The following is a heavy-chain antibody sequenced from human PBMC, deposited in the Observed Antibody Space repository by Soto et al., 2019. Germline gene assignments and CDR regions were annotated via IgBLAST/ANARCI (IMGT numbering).Heavy chain of an antibody. CDR1: GGSITPYY. CDR2: ISSSGFT. Sequence: QVQLQESGPGLVKPSETLSLTCPVSGGSITPYYWSWIRQPPGKRLEWIGYISSSGFTNYNPSLNSRVTISVDTSKNQFSLKLSSVTAADTAVYYCVRDCYSSSCFDLWGQGTLVTVSS. CDR3: VRDCYSSSCFDL. D-gene: IGHD6-13*01. J-gene: IGHJ4*02. V-gene: IGHV4-59*01.